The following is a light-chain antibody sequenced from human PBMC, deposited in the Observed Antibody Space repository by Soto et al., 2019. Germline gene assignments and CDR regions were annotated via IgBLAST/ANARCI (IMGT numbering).Light chain of an antibody. CDR2: DVI. CDR3: SSYTSSTSL. CDR1: NSDVGGDNH. Sequence: QSALTQPASVSGSLGQSITISCTGTNSDVGGDNHVSWYQQHPDKAPKLIIYDVINRPSVVSNRFSGSKSGNTASLTISGLQTEDEAHYYCSSYTSSTSLFGGWTKLTVL. V-gene: IGLV2-14*03. J-gene: IGLJ2*01.